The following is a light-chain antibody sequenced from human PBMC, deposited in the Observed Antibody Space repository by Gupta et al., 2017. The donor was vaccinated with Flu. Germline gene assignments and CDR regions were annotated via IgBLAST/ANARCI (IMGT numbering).Light chain of an antibody. CDR3: LRSGSDGDV. CDR1: TGAVTSGHY. CDR2: DTA. J-gene: IGLJ1*01. V-gene: IGLV7-46*01. Sequence: AVVPPEPSLTVSPGGPVPLTCGSTTGAVTSGHYPYWLQQKPGQAPRTLIFDTADKHPGTPAQFSVLRRGDKAALTLARANPEDEDDYYCLRSGSDGDVFGPGTKVTVL.